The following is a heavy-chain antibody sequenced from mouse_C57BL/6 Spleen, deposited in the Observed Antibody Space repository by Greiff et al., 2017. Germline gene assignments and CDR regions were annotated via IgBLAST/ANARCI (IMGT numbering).Heavy chain of an antibody. J-gene: IGHJ4*01. CDR2: ISYDGSN. Sequence: DVQLQESGPGLVKPSQSLSLTCSVTGYSITSGYYWNWIRQFPGNKLEWMGYISYDGSNNYNPSLKNRISITRDTSKNQFFLKLNSVTTEDTATYYCARENAQAPHYYAMDYWGQGTSVTVSS. CDR3: ARENAQAPHYYAMDY. D-gene: IGHD3-2*02. CDR1: GYSITSGYY. V-gene: IGHV3-6*01.